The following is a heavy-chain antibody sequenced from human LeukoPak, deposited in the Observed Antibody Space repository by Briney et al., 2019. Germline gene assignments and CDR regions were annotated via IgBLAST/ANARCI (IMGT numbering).Heavy chain of an antibody. CDR1: GGSFSNYY. J-gene: IGHJ6*03. D-gene: IGHD1-7*01. V-gene: IGHV4-34*01. CDR3: ARRWNYGRNYYIDV. CDR2: IYDSGRT. Sequence: SETLSLTCAVYGGSFSNYYWSWIRQTPGKGMEWIGEIYDSGRTNYNPSLMSRVTVSVDTSKNQFSLRLTSVTATDTAVYYCARRWNYGRNYYIDVWGKGATVSVSS.